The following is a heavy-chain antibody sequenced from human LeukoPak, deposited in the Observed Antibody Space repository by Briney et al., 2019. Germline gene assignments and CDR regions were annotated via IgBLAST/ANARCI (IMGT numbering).Heavy chain of an antibody. CDR1: GGSISTTSYY. D-gene: IGHD5-24*01. J-gene: IGHJ4*02. Sequence: SETLSLTCTVSGGSISTTSYYWGWIRQPPGKGLEWIGNIYYIGSTYYNPSLQSRVTISVDTSKNQSSLKLSSVTAADTAVYYCARRGPLRDGYNYSWGQGTLVIVSS. CDR3: ARRGPLRDGYNYS. V-gene: IGHV4-39*01. CDR2: IYYIGST.